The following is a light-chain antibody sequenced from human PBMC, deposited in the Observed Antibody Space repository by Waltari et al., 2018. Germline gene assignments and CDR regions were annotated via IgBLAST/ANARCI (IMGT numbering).Light chain of an antibody. CDR2: EVT. CDR1: SSDVGANNF. Sequence: QSALTQPASVSGSPGQSIAISCIGTSSDVGANNFLSWYQQHPGRAPKLMIHEVTKLPSGVSTRFSGSQSCNTASLTISGLQAEDEADYYCCSYTSIGPVLIGGGTKVTVL. V-gene: IGLV2-23*02. CDR3: CSYTSIGPVL. J-gene: IGLJ2*01.